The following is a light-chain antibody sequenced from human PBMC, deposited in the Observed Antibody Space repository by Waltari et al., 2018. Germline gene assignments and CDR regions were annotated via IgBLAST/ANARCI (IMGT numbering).Light chain of an antibody. CDR1: QVIDTY. J-gene: IGKJ1*01. CDR3: QRYGGVPWT. CDR2: GAS. V-gene: IGKV1-27*01. Sequence: DIQMTQSPSSLSAFVGDRVTITCRAGQVIDTYLAWYQQKRGMPPKLLIYGASTMQSGVPLRFSGSGSGTDFTLTITSLQPEDAATYYCQRYGGVPWTFGQGTKVEIK.